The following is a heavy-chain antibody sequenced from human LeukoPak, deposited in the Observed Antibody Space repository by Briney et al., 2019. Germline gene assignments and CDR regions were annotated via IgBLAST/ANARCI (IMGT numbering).Heavy chain of an antibody. J-gene: IGHJ4*02. CDR1: GFTFSNYW. V-gene: IGHV3-74*01. Sequence: GGSLRLSCAASGFTFSNYWMHWVRQTPEKGLVWVSGINSDGSTTNYADSVKGRFTISRDNAKNTLYLQMNSLRAEDTAVYYCAKSDDYWGQGTLVPVSS. CDR3: AKSDDY. CDR2: INSDGSTT.